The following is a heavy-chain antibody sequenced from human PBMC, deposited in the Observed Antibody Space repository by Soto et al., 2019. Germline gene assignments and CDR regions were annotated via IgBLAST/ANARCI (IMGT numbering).Heavy chain of an antibody. CDR1: GFTFSSYG. D-gene: IGHD2-2*01. CDR3: AALCSSTSCPVLDY. Sequence: PGGSLRLSCAASGFTFSSYGMHWVRQAPGKGLEWVAVIWYDGSNKYYADSVKGRFTISRDNSKNTLYLQMNSLRAEDTAVYYCAALCSSTSCPVLDYWGQGTLVTVSS. CDR2: IWYDGSNK. J-gene: IGHJ4*02. V-gene: IGHV3-33*01.